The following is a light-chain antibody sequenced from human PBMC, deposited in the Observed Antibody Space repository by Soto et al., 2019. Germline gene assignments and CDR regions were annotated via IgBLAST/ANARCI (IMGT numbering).Light chain of an antibody. Sequence: GDRVTITCRASQGIAPYLAWFQQKPWKVPKLLIYATSTLQSGVPSRFSGSGSGTDFTLTINSLQPEDVGTYYCQKYNSAPLTFGGGTKVEIK. J-gene: IGKJ4*01. CDR2: ATS. CDR3: QKYNSAPLT. V-gene: IGKV1-27*01. CDR1: QGIAPY.